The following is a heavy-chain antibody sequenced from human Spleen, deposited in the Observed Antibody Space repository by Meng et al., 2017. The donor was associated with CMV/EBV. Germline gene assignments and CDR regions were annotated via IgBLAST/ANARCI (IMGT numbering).Heavy chain of an antibody. V-gene: IGHV4-31*03. J-gene: IGHJ6*02. D-gene: IGHD3-10*01. CDR3: ARDYGAGYDYYYGMDV. Sequence: SETLSLTCTVSGGSISSNYYWSWIRQHPGTGLEWIGYIYFSGATYYNPSLKSRASISVHTSKSQFSLRLSSMTAADTAVYYCARDYGAGYDYYYGMDVWGQGTTVTVSS. CDR1: GGSISSNYY. CDR2: IYFSGAT.